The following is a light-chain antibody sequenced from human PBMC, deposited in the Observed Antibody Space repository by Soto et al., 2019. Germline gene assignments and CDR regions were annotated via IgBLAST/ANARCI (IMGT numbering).Light chain of an antibody. V-gene: IGKV1-27*01. J-gene: IGKJ1*01. CDR3: QKYDSAPRT. Sequence: DIQMTQSPSSLSASVGDRVTITCRASQGISTYLAWYQQKPGKVPKVLIYDASTLQSGVPSRFSGSGSGTDFTLTISSLPPEDVATYYCQKYDSAPRTFGQGTKVEIK. CDR2: DAS. CDR1: QGISTY.